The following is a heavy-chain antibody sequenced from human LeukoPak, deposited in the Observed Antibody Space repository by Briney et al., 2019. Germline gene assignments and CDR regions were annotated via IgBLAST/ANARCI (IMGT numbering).Heavy chain of an antibody. CDR2: FHNSRTT. J-gene: IGHJ4*02. CDR1: GCSISGYS. D-gene: IGHD3-10*01. Sequence: SETLSLTCTVSGCSISGYSLTWIRQPPGQGLEYIWYFHNSRTTSYNPALTGRVTISVATGMEPISLKLSSVTAADTVVYYCARGHLGLSPWGQGPLVTVSS. CDR3: ARGHLGLSP. V-gene: IGHV4-59*01.